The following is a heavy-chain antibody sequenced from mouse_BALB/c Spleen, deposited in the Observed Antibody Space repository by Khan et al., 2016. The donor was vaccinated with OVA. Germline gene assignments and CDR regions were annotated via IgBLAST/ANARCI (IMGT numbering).Heavy chain of an antibody. Sequence: EVKLEGSGGGLVQPGGSMKLSCVASGFTFSNYWMNWVRQSPEQGLEWVAEIRLKSDDYETSYAEYVKGRFNISRVDSKCRVYLLMNNLRAEDTGIYYCWILLWGQGTTLTVSS. CDR3: WILL. CDR1: GFTFSNYW. V-gene: IGHV6-6*02. J-gene: IGHJ2*01. CDR2: IRLKSDDYET.